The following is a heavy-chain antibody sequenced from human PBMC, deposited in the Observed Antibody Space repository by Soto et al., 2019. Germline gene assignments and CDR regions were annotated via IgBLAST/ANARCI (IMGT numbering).Heavy chain of an antibody. CDR3: AKDTSYYDILTGYSSSYGFDI. D-gene: IGHD3-9*01. V-gene: IGHV3-30*18. CDR2: ISYDGSNK. J-gene: IGHJ3*02. CDR1: GFTFSSYG. Sequence: GGSLRLSCAASGFTFSSYGMHWVRQAPGKGLEWVAVISYDGSNKYYADSVKGRFTISRDNSKNTLYLQMNSLRAEDTAVYYCAKDTSYYDILTGYSSSYGFDIWGQGTMVTVSS.